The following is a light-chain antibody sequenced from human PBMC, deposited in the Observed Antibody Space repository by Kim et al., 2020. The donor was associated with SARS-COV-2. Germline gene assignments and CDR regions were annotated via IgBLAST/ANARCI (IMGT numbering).Light chain of an antibody. J-gene: IGLJ2*01. CDR2: EVN. Sequence: QSALTQPPSVSGSPGQSLPITCTGSSSDIGAYSRVSWYQQAPGAAPKLIIYEVNNRPSGVPDRFSGSKSGNTASLTIIGLRPEDEAIYYCSSYTITNTWVFGGGTQLTVL. V-gene: IGLV2-18*02. CDR1: SSDIGAYSR. CDR3: SSYTITNTWV.